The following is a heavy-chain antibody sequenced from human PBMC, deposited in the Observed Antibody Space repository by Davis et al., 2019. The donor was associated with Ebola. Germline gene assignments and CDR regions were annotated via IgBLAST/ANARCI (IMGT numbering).Heavy chain of an antibody. CDR2: INAGNDNT. J-gene: IGHJ4*02. V-gene: IGHV1-3*01. D-gene: IGHD4-23*01. CDR1: GYTFTSYA. Sequence: ASVKVSCKASGYTFTSYAMHWVRQAPGQRLEWMGWINAGNDNTKYSQKFQGRVTITRDTSASTAYMELSSLRSEDTAVYYCASWYGGNFYYWGQGTLITVSS. CDR3: ASWYGGNFYY.